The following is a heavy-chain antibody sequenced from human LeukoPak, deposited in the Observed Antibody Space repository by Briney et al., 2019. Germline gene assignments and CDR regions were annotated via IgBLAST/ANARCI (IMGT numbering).Heavy chain of an antibody. J-gene: IGHJ4*02. Sequence: SETLSLTCTVSGGSIGSYYWSWIRQPPGKGLEWIGYIYYSGTTHYNPSLNSRVTISVDTSKGQFSLRLTSVTAADTAVYYCARSGQQLVLGTFDYWGQGTLVTVSS. CDR2: IYYSGTT. CDR1: GGSIGSYY. V-gene: IGHV4-59*08. D-gene: IGHD6-13*01. CDR3: ARSGQQLVLGTFDY.